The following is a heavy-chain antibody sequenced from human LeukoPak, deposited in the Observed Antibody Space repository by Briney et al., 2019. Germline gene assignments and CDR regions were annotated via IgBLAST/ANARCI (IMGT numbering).Heavy chain of an antibody. CDR1: GFTFSNAW. CDR2: IKSKTDGGTT. Sequence: GGSLRLSCAAFGFTFSNAWMSWVRQAPGKGLEWVVRIKSKTDGGTTDYAAPVEGRFTISRDDSKNTLYLQMNSLKTEDTAVYYCTTMTYYDILTGYPIDYWGQGTLVTVSS. V-gene: IGHV3-15*01. CDR3: TTMTYYDILTGYPIDY. D-gene: IGHD3-9*01. J-gene: IGHJ4*02.